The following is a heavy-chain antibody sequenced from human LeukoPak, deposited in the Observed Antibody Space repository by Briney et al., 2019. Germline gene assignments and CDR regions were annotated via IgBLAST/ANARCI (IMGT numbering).Heavy chain of an antibody. J-gene: IGHJ5*02. Sequence: SGGSLRLSCAASGFTFSSYEMNWVRQAPGRGLEWVSTISHNGAGSHYADSVKGRFTISRDNSNNTMFLQMDSLRAEDTAVYYCTKPVTLRHGNSFDPWGQGTLVTVSS. CDR3: TKPVTLRHGNSFDP. CDR1: GFTFSSYE. V-gene: IGHV3-23*01. CDR2: ISHNGAGS. D-gene: IGHD4-23*01.